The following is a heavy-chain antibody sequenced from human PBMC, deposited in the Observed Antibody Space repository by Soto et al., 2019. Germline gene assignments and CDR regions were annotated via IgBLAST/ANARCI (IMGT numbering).Heavy chain of an antibody. J-gene: IGHJ6*03. CDR2: INAGNGNT. D-gene: IGHD6-6*01. Sequence: GASVKVSCKASGYTFTSYAMHWVRQAPGQRLEWMGWINAGNGNTKYSQKFQARVTITRDTSASTAYMELSSLRSEDTAVYYCARAGARAAARQGYYYYYMDVWGKGTTVTVSS. V-gene: IGHV1-3*01. CDR1: GYTFTSYA. CDR3: ARAGARAAARQGYYYYYMDV.